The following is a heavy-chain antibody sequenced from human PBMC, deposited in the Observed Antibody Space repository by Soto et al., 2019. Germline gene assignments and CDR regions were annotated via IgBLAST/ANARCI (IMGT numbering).Heavy chain of an antibody. CDR3: VRDSHGDY. CDR1: GFIFSNYW. Sequence: EVQLVESGGGLVQPGGSLRLSCAGSGFIFSNYWMHWVRQAPGKGLEWVSRIDHDGPTDYADSVRGRFTIFRDNAESTLYLQMNSLRPEDTAVYYCVRDSHGDYWGQGTLVTVSS. J-gene: IGHJ4*02. CDR2: IDHDGPT. V-gene: IGHV3-74*01.